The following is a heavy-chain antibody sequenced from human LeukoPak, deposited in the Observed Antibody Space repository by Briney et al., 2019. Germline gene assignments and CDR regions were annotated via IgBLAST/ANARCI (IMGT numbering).Heavy chain of an antibody. CDR3: ARMTLYGSGTVD. CDR1: GFTFSSYS. J-gene: IGHJ4*02. CDR2: ISNNGGST. Sequence: GGSLRLSCAASGFTFSSYSMHWVRQAPGKGLEYVSGISNNGGSTYYADSVKGRFTISRDNSKNTVNLQMGSLRIEDTAIYHCARMTLYGSGTVDWGQGILVTVSS. V-gene: IGHV3-64*02. D-gene: IGHD3-10*01.